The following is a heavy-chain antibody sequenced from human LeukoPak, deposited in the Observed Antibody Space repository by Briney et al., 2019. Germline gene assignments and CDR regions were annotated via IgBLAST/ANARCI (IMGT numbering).Heavy chain of an antibody. Sequence: SETLSLTCAVYGGSFNRDYWNWIRQPPGKGLEWIGEINHSGSTNYNPSLKSRVTISVDTSKNQFSLKLSSVTAADTAVYYCARENYSVFPQLDYWGQGTLVTVSS. D-gene: IGHD3-10*02. CDR1: GGSFNRDY. J-gene: IGHJ4*02. CDR3: ARENYSVFPQLDY. V-gene: IGHV4-34*01. CDR2: INHSGST.